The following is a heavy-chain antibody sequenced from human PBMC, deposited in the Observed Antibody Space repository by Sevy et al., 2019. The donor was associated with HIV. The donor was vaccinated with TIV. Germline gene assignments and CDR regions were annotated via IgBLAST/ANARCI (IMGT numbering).Heavy chain of an antibody. CDR2: ISAYNGNT. D-gene: IGHD3-10*01. CDR1: GYTFTSYG. J-gene: IGHJ3*02. Sequence: ASVKVSCKASGYTFTSYGISWVRQAPGQGLEWMGWISAYNGNTNYAQKLQGRVTMTTDTSTSTAYMELRSLRSHDTAVYYCAHTYGSGSAHTNDAFDIWGQGTMVTVSS. CDR3: AHTYGSGSAHTNDAFDI. V-gene: IGHV1-18*01.